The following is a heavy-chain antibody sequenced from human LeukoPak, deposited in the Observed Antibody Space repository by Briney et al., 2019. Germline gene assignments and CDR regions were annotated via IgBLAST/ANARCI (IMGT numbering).Heavy chain of an antibody. D-gene: IGHD5-12*01. CDR1: GYAFTSYG. CDR3: ARGVALLPPHWFDP. CDR2: ISAYNGNT. Sequence: ASVKVSCKASGYAFTSYGISWVRQAPGQGLEWMGWISAYNGNTNYAQKLQGRVTMTTDTSTSTAYMELRSLRSDNTAVYYCARGVALLPPHWFDPWGQGTLVTVSS. J-gene: IGHJ5*02. V-gene: IGHV1-18*01.